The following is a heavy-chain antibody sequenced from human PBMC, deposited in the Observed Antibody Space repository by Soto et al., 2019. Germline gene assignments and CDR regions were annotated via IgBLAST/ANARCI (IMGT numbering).Heavy chain of an antibody. CDR2: VSGNDGST. Sequence: VQLVQSGGEVKKPGASVKVSCQTSGYIFSNFGVSWVRQAPGQGLEWLGWVSGNDGSTRYAPNLQGRVTMTTDSATSTAYMELRGLTSDDTATYYCTRYFGDYRLHDWGQGALVSVSS. CDR1: GYIFSNFG. D-gene: IGHD4-17*01. J-gene: IGHJ4*02. V-gene: IGHV1-18*01. CDR3: TRYFGDYRLHD.